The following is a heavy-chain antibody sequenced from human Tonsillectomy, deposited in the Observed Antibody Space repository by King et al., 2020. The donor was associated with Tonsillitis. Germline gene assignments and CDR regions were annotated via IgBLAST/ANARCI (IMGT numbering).Heavy chain of an antibody. CDR2: IISSSSYI. Sequence: VQLVESGGGLVKPGGSLRLSCAASGFTFSSYSMNWVRQAPGKGLEWVSSIISSSSYIYYADSVKGRFTISRDNAKNSLYLQMNSLRAEDTAVYYCARDLLEWGGGWFGEPPYYGMDVWGQGTTVTVSS. V-gene: IGHV3-21*01. J-gene: IGHJ6*02. CDR1: GFTFSSYS. CDR3: ARDLLEWGGGWFGEPPYYGMDV. D-gene: IGHD3-10*01.